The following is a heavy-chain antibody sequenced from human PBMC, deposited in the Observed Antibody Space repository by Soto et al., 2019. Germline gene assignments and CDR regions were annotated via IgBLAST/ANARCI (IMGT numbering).Heavy chain of an antibody. CDR1: GFTFSSYA. CDR2: ISGSGGST. V-gene: IGHV3-23*01. CDR3: AKDYGDYGPYYYYYMDV. Sequence: GGSLRLSCAASGFTFSSYAMSWVRQAPGKGLEWVSAISGSGGSTYYADSVKGRFTISRDNSKNTLYLQMNSLRAEDTAVYYCAKDYGDYGPYYYYYMDVWGKGTTVTVSS. D-gene: IGHD4-17*01. J-gene: IGHJ6*03.